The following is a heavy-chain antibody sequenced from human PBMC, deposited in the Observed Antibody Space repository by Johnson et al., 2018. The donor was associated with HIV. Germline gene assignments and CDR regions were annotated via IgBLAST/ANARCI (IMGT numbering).Heavy chain of an antibody. D-gene: IGHD2-2*01. CDR1: GFTFSSYA. J-gene: IGHJ3*02. CDR2: IYSGGST. Sequence: EVQLVESGGGLVQPGGSLRLSCAASGFTFSSYAMSWVRQAPGKGLEWVSVIYSGGSTYYADSVKGRFTISRDNSKNTLYLQMNSLRAEDTAVYYCARDPSGCSSTSCYEFDAFDIWGQGTMVTVSS. V-gene: IGHV3-66*01. CDR3: ARDPSGCSSTSCYEFDAFDI.